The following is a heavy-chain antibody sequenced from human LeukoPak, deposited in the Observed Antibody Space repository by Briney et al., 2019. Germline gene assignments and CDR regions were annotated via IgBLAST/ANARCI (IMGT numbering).Heavy chain of an antibody. J-gene: IGHJ4*02. CDR3: ARAWFGEALRY. CDR2: IYHSGST. Sequence: KASETLSLTCAVSGGSISSGGYSWSWIRQPPGKGLEWIGYIYHSGSTYYNPSLKSRVTISVDRSKNQFSLKLSSVTAADTAVYYCARAWFGEALRYWGQGTLATVSS. V-gene: IGHV4-30-2*01. D-gene: IGHD3-10*01. CDR1: GGSISSGGYS.